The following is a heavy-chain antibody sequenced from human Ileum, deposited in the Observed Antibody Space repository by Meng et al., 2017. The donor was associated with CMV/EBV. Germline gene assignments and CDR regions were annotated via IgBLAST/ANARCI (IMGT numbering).Heavy chain of an antibody. J-gene: IGHJ4*02. CDR1: GDTSNSHS. CDR2: IIPRVGIP. V-gene: IGHV1-69*04. Sequence: SVKVSCKASGDTSNSHSISWLREVPGQGVEWMGRIIPRVGIPNYIPKFQGKITISADKSTNTAYLEVTSLTSEDTAMYYCARGSQVMAGIEDHYLDYWGQGSLVTVSS. CDR3: ARGSQVMAGIEDHYLDY. D-gene: IGHD6-19*01.